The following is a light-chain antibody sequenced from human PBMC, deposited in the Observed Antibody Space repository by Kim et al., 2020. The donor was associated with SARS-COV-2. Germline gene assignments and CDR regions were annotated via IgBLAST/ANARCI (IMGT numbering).Light chain of an antibody. CDR1: SGDVGRYNL. V-gene: IGLV2-23*02. Sequence: QSVLTQPASVSGSPGQSITIFSTGTSGDVGRYNLVSWYEQRPGKAPNLIVYEVRRRPSGVSNRFAGSKSGNTASLTISGLQAEDEADYYCCSYAGATKYVFGTGTKVTVL. CDR2: EVR. CDR3: CSYAGATKYV. J-gene: IGLJ1*01.